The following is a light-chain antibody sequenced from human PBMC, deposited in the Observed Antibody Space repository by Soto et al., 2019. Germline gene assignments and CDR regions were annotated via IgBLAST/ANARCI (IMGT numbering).Light chain of an antibody. V-gene: IGLV2-14*03. CDR1: SSDVGGYDY. J-gene: IGLJ2*01. CDR2: DVS. Sequence: ALTQPASVSGSPGQSITISCTGTSSDVGGYDYVSWYQQHPGKAPKLMIYDVSNRPSGVSNRFSGSKSGNTASLTISGLQAEDEADYYCSSFTSSITLVFGGGTQLTVL. CDR3: SSFTSSITLV.